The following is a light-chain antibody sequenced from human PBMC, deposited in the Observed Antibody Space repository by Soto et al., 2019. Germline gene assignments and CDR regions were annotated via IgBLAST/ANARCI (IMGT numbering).Light chain of an antibody. V-gene: IGKV4-1*01. CDR1: QSVLHSSNNKNY. CDR2: WAS. J-gene: IGKJ1*01. Sequence: DIVMTQSPDSLAVSLGERATINCKSSQSVLHSSNNKNYLAWYQQKPGQPPRLLIYWASTRESWVPDRFSGSGSGTDFILTIISLQAEDVAVYYCHQYYSVPRAFGQGTKVEIK. CDR3: HQYYSVPRA.